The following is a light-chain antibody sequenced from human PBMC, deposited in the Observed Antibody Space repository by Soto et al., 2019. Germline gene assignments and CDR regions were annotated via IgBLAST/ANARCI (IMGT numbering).Light chain of an antibody. V-gene: IGLV2-14*01. CDR1: SSDVGGYDY. J-gene: IGLJ1*01. CDR3: SSYTSSSTPYV. CDR2: EVS. Sequence: QSALTQPASVSGSPGQSITISCTGTSSDVGGYDYVSWYQQHPGKAPKLMIYEVSNRPSGVSNRFSGSKSGNTASLTISGLQAEDEADYYGSSYTSSSTPYVLGTGTKVAVL.